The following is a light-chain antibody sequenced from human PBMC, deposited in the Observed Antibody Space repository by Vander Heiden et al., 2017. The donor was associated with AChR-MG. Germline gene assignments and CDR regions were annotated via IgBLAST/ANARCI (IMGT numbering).Light chain of an antibody. Sequence: SSVLTQPPSGSVAPGQTARITCGGNNLGSKSVHWYQQKPGQAPGLVVYDDSDRPSGIPERFSGSNSGNTATLTISRVEAGDEADYYCQVWDGSSDHPYVVFGGGTKLTVL. CDR3: QVWDGSSDHPYVV. V-gene: IGLV3-21*02. CDR2: DDS. J-gene: IGLJ2*01. CDR1: NLGSKS.